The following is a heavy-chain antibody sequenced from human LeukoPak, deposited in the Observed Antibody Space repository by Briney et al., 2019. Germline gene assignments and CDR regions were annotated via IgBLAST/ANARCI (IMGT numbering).Heavy chain of an antibody. J-gene: IGHJ4*02. CDR2: ISGSGGST. CDR1: GFTFSSYA. CDR3: AKDSYYYDSSGNFDY. D-gene: IGHD3-22*01. V-gene: IGHV3-23*01. Sequence: GGSLRLSCAASGFTFSSYAMSWVRQAPGKGLEGVSAISGSGGSTYYADSVKGRFTISRDNSKNTLYLQMNSLRAEDTAVYYCAKDSYYYDSSGNFDYWGQGTLVTVSS.